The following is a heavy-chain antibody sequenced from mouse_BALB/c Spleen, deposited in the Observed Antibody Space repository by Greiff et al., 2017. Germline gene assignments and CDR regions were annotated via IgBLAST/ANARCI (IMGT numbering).Heavy chain of an antibody. CDR3: ARGRLLDVGLDY. Sequence: DVQLQESGPGLVKPSQSLSLTCSVTGYSITSGYYWNWIRQFPGNKLEWMGYISYDGSNNYNPSLKNRISITRDTSKNQFFLKLNSVTTEDTATYCCARGRLLDVGLDYWGQGTSVTVSS. CDR1: GYSITSGYY. D-gene: IGHD1-1*01. J-gene: IGHJ4*01. CDR2: ISYDGSN. V-gene: IGHV3-6*02.